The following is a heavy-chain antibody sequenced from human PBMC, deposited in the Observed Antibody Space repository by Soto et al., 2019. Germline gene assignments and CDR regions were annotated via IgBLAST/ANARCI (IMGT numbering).Heavy chain of an antibody. Sequence: GGSLRLACAVSGFTFSYAWMNWVRQDPGKGLEWVGRIKSKTDGGTTDYAAPVKGRFTISRDDSRNMVFLQMNSLGTDDTAVYYCATGMGDLLYWGQGARVTVSS. CDR1: GFTFSYAW. CDR2: IKSKTDGGTT. D-gene: IGHD1-26*01. J-gene: IGHJ4*02. CDR3: ATGMGDLLY. V-gene: IGHV3-15*07.